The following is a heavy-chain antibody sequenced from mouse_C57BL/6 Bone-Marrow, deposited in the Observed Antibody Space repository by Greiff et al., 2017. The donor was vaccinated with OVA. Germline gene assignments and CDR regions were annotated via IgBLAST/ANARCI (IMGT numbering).Heavy chain of an antibody. D-gene: IGHD2-4*01. Sequence: VQRQEPGAELVMPGASVKLSCKASGYTFTSYWMHWVKQRPGQGLEWIGEIDPSDSYTNYNQKFKGKSTLTVDKSSSTAYMQLSSLTSEDSAVYYCARRDYDSHWYFDVWGTGTTVTVSS. J-gene: IGHJ1*03. V-gene: IGHV1-69*01. CDR1: GYTFTSYW. CDR3: ARRDYDSHWYFDV. CDR2: IDPSDSYT.